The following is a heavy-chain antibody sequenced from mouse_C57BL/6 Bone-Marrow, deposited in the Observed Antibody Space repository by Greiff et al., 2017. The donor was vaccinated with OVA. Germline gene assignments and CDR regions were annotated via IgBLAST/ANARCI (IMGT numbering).Heavy chain of an antibody. CDR2: IYPRDGST. D-gene: IGHD2-2*01. Sequence: QVQLQQSDAELVKPGASVKISCKVSGYTFTDHTIPWMKQRPEQGLEWIGYIYPRDGSTKYTEKFKGKATLTADKSSSTAYMQLNSLTSEDSAVYFCARRGYGYDGSWFAYWGKGTMVTVSA. V-gene: IGHV1-78*01. CDR1: GYTFTDHT. CDR3: ARRGYGYDGSWFAY. J-gene: IGHJ3*01.